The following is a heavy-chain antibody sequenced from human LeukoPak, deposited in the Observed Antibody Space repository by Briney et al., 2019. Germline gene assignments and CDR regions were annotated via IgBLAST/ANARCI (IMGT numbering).Heavy chain of an antibody. D-gene: IGHD6-6*01. CDR1: GYTFTSYD. CDR2: MNPNSGNT. CDR3: ATYSSSSVGYFDY. Sequence: ASVKVSCKASGYTFTSYDINWVRQATGQGLEWMGWMNPNSGNTGYAQKFQGRVTITRNTSISTAYMELSSLRSEDMAVYYCATYSSSSVGYFDYWGQGTLVTVSS. J-gene: IGHJ4*02. V-gene: IGHV1-8*03.